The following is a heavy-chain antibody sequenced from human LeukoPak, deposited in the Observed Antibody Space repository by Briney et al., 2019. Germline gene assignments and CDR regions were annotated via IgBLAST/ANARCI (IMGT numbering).Heavy chain of an antibody. CDR2: KSKTDCGTT. V-gene: IGHV3-15*01. Sequence: KSKTDCGTTYYAAPVKGKFSMSRDDSKNTLYLQMNSLKTEDTAVYYCTTVLTAYFYYYMDVWGKGTTVTVSS. CDR3: TTVLTAYFYYYMDV. J-gene: IGHJ6*03. D-gene: IGHD7-27*01.